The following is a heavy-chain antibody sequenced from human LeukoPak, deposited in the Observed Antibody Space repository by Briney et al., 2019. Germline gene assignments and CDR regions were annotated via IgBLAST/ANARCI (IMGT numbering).Heavy chain of an antibody. CDR2: LRPDTGAT. CDR1: GYTFSAFY. CDR3: ARVNRGNYYYYMDV. V-gene: IGHV1-2*02. J-gene: IGHJ6*03. D-gene: IGHD3-10*01. Sequence: ASVKVSCKTSGYTFSAFYIHWVRQVPGQGLEWMGWLRPDTGATNFAQNFLGRVTMTGDTSISTAYMELSRLRSEDTAVYYCARVNRGNYYYYMDVWGKGTTVTISS.